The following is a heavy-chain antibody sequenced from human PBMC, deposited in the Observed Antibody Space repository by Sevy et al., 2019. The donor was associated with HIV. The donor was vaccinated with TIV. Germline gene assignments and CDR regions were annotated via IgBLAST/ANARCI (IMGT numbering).Heavy chain of an antibody. CDR3: ATGGAFCSGYSNDAFDI. J-gene: IGHJ3*02. CDR2: IRDSGEST. CDR1: GFTFSSYA. V-gene: IGHV3-23*01. D-gene: IGHD3-3*01. Sequence: GGSLRLSCAASGFTFSSYAMSWFRQAPGKGLEWVSTIRDSGESTYNADSVKGRFTISRDNSKNTLYLQMNSLRADDTAVYYCATGGAFCSGYSNDAFDIWGQGTMVTVSS.